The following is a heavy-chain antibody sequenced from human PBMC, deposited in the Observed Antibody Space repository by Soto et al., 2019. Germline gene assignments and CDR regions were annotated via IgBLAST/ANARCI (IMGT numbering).Heavy chain of an antibody. D-gene: IGHD2-21*02. J-gene: IGHJ5*02. V-gene: IGHV5-51*01. CDR2: IYPGDSDT. Sequence: GESLKISCKGSGYSFTSYWIGWVRQMPGKGLEWMGIIYPGDSDTRYSPSFQGQVTISADKSISTAYLQWSSLKASDTAMYYCARSGLYCGGDCYSVGSFDPWGQGTLVTVSS. CDR1: GYSFTSYW. CDR3: ARSGLYCGGDCYSVGSFDP.